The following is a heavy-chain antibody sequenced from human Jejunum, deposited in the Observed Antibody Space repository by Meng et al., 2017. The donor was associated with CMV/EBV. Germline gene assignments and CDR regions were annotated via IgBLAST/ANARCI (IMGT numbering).Heavy chain of an antibody. CDR2: INSVSGDT. V-gene: IGHV1-2*02. J-gene: IGHJ4*02. CDR3: ARGAKGYGSGPLDY. CDR1: GFTFSNYA. Sequence: GFTFSNYALHWVRQAPGQGLEWMGWINSVSGDTRSAQKFEGRVTMSRDTSISTSYMEVNSLKSDDTAIYYCARGAKGYGSGPLDYWGQGTPVTVSS. D-gene: IGHD3-10*01.